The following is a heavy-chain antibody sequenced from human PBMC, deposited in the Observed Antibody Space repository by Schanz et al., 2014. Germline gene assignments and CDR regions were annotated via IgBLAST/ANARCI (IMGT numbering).Heavy chain of an antibody. J-gene: IGHJ3*02. CDR3: ARALPYCDGGKCYSDGFDI. CDR1: GYTFSSHG. Sequence: QVQVVQSGAELKKPGASVKVSCKASGYTFSSHGIHWLRQAPGQSLEWMGWINTANGNAKYSANCQARVTITRDTSATTAYMELNNLRAEDTAVYYCARALPYCDGGKCYSDGFDIWGQGTLVTISA. D-gene: IGHD2-21*01. V-gene: IGHV1-3*04. CDR2: INTANGNA.